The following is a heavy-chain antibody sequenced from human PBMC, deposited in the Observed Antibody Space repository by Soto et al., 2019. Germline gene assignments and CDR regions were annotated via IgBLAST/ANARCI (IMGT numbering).Heavy chain of an antibody. CDR2: ISYDGSNK. CDR1: GFTFSSYG. J-gene: IGHJ6*02. Sequence: GGSLRLSCAASGFTFSSYGMHWVRQAPGKGLEWVAVISYDGSNKYYADSVKGRFTISRDNSKNTLYLQMNSLRAEDTAVYYCAKEGYDYVWGSWLTEGGNGGAYYYYGMDVWGQGTTVTVSS. V-gene: IGHV3-30*18. D-gene: IGHD3-16*01. CDR3: AKEGYDYVWGSWLTEGGNGGAYYYYGMDV.